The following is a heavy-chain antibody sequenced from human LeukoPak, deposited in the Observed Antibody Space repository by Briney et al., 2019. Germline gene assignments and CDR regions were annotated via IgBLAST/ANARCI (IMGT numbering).Heavy chain of an antibody. CDR1: VGTFITYA. CDR2: IIPIFVAP. D-gene: IGHD5-24*01. J-gene: IGHJ4*02. V-gene: IGHV1-69*13. Sequence: ASVTVSCKASVGTFITYAITWVRQAPGQGLEWMGGIIPIFVAPNYAQKFQGRVTITADESTSTAYMELNSLRSDDTALYYCARGVELATIPGDHYYFDFWGQGTLVSVSA. CDR3: ARGVELATIPGDHYYFDF.